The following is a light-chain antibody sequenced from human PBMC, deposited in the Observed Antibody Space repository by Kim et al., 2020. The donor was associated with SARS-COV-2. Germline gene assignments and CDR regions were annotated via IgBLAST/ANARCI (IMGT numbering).Light chain of an antibody. CDR1: QAISSC. Sequence: IQMTQSPSSLSASVGDRVTITCQASQAISSCLDWYQQKPGKAPKHLIYDASNLERGVPSRFSGSGSGTEFTFTISSLQPEDIATYYCQQYDNYPSTFGQGTKLEIK. CDR3: QQYDNYPST. V-gene: IGKV1-33*01. J-gene: IGKJ5*01. CDR2: DAS.